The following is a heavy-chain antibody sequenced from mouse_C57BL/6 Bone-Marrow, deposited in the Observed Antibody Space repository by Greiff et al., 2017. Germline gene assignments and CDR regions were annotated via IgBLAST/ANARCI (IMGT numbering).Heavy chain of an antibody. V-gene: IGHV1-62-2*01. J-gene: IGHJ4*01. Sequence: QVQLKQSGAELVKPGASVKLSCKASGYTFTEYTIHWVKQRSGQGLEWIGWFYPGSGSIKYNEKFKDKATLTADKSSSTVYMELSRLTSEDSAVYFCARHGKEGFYYDYDGPMDYWGQGTSVTVSS. CDR3: ARHGKEGFYYDYDGPMDY. CDR1: GYTFTEYT. D-gene: IGHD2-4*01. CDR2: FYPGSGSI.